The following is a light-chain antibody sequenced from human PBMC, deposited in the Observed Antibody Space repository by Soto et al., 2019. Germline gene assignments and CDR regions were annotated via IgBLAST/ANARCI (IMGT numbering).Light chain of an antibody. Sequence: AIRMTQSPSSFSASTGDRVTITCRASQGISSYLAWYQQKPGKAPKLLIYAASTLQSGVPSRFSGSGSGTDFTITISCLQSEDFATYYWQQYYSYPRTFGPGTKVDIK. CDR1: QGISSY. J-gene: IGKJ3*01. CDR2: AAS. CDR3: QQYYSYPRT. V-gene: IGKV1-8*01.